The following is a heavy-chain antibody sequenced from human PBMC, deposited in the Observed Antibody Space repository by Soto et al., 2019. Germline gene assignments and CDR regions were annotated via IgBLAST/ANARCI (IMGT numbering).Heavy chain of an antibody. D-gene: IGHD2-8*01. V-gene: IGHV3-23*01. CDR2: ISGSGGST. J-gene: IGHJ4*02. Sequence: GGSLRLSCAASGFTFSSYAMSWVRQAPGKGLEWVSAISGSGGSTYYADSVKGRFTISRDNSKNTLYLQMNSLRAEDTAVYYCAKDVNPPGSAIVLMVYARLVGAGGGFDYWGQGTLVTVSS. CDR1: GFTFSSYA. CDR3: AKDVNPPGSAIVLMVYARLVGAGGGFDY.